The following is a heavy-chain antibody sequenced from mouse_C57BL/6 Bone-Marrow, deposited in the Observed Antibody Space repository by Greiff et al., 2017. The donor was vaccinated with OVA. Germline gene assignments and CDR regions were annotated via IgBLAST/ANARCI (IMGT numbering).Heavy chain of an antibody. V-gene: IGHV14-4*01. CDR2: IDPENGDT. J-gene: IGHJ3*01. CDR3: TTHYYGSSPPFAY. Sequence: EVQLVESGAELVRPGASVKLSCTASGFNIKDDYMHWVKQRPEQGLEWIGWIDPENGDTEYASKFQGKATITADTSSNTAYLQLSSLTSEDTAVYYCTTHYYGSSPPFAYWGQGTLVTVSA. D-gene: IGHD1-1*01. CDR1: GFNIKDDY.